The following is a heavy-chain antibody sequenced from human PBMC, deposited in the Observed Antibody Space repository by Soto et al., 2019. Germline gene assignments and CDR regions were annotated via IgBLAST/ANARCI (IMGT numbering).Heavy chain of an antibody. J-gene: IGHJ4*02. Sequence: EVQLLESGGGLVQPGGSLRLSCAASGFTFSSYAMSWVRQAPGKGLECVSAISGSGGSTYYADSVKGRFTISRDNSKNTLYLQMNSLRAEDTAVYYCAKAQYYYDSSGYSRTPQYYFDYWGQGTLVTVSS. CDR3: AKAQYYYDSSGYSRTPQYYFDY. CDR2: ISGSGGST. CDR1: GFTFSSYA. V-gene: IGHV3-23*01. D-gene: IGHD3-22*01.